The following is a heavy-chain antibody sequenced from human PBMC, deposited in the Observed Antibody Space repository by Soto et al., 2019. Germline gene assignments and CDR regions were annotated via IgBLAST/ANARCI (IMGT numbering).Heavy chain of an antibody. CDR3: ARGYNWFDP. Sequence: GGSLRLSCAASGVTVSSNYMTWVRQAPGKGLEWVSVIYSDGRTYYADSVKGRFTMSRDNSKNTVYLQMNSLRAEDTAVYYCARGYNWFDPWGQGTLVTVSS. V-gene: IGHV3-53*01. CDR2: IYSDGRT. CDR1: GVTVSSNY. J-gene: IGHJ5*02.